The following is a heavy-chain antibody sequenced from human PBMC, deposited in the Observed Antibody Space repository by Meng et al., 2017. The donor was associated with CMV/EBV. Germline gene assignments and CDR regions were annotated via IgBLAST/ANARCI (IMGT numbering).Heavy chain of an antibody. Sequence: SLKISCAASGFTFDDYAMHWVRQAPGKGLEWVSGISWNSGSIGYADSVKGRFTISRDNAMNSLYLQMNSLRAEDTALYYCAKVHDILTGYYDYWGQGTLVTVSS. CDR3: AKVHDILTGYYDY. CDR1: GFTFDDYA. CDR2: ISWNSGSI. J-gene: IGHJ4*02. D-gene: IGHD3-9*01. V-gene: IGHV3-9*01.